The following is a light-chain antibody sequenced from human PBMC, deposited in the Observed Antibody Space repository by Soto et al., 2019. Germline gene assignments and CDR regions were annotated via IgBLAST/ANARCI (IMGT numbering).Light chain of an antibody. J-gene: IGKJ4*01. V-gene: IGKV3-15*01. CDR3: QHYHNWFT. Sequence: EIVMTQSPATLSVSPEERATLSCRASQSVSNNLAWYQQRPGQAPRLLIYGASTRATGIPARFSGSGSGTEFTLTISSLQSEDFAVYYCQHYHNWFTFGGGTKVEIK. CDR1: QSVSNN. CDR2: GAS.